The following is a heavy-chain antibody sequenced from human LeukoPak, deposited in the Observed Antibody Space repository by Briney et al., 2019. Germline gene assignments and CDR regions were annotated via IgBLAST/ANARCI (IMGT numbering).Heavy chain of an antibody. V-gene: IGHV3-23*01. J-gene: IGHJ4*02. CDR1: GFTFSSYA. CDR3: AAWSGRTYYYFDY. CDR2: ISGSGGST. D-gene: IGHD1-26*01. Sequence: GGSLRLSCAASGFTFSSYAMSWVRQTPGKGLEWVSAISGSGGSTYYADSVKGRFTISRDNSKNTLYLQVNSLRAEDTAVYYCAAWSGRTYYYFDYWGQGTLVTVSS.